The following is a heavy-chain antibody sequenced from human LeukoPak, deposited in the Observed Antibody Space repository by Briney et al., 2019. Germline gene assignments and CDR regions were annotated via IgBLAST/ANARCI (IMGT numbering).Heavy chain of an antibody. CDR2: ISAYNGNT. Sequence: ASVKVSCKASGYTFTSYGISWVRQAPGQGLEWMGWISAYNGNTNYAQKLQGRVTMTTDTSTSTAYMELRSLRPDDTAVYYCARGFIVVVPAAMDYWGQGTLVTVSS. CDR3: ARGFIVVVPAAMDY. V-gene: IGHV1-18*01. CDR1: GYTFTSYG. J-gene: IGHJ4*02. D-gene: IGHD2-2*01.